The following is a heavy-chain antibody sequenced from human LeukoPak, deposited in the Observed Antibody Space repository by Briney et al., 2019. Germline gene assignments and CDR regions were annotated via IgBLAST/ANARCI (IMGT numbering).Heavy chain of an antibody. CDR2: IDPNNDNI. D-gene: IGHD5-18*01. CDR1: GYTFTGCF. V-gene: IGHV1-2*02. J-gene: IGHJ4*02. CDR3: ARSAYNYGYVYFDH. Sequence: ASVKVSCKASGYTFTGCFIHYVRQAPGQGLEWMGWIDPNNDNIRYSETVKDRVTMTRDTSTNTAYMELSWLRSDDTAVYYCARSAYNYGYVYFDHWGQGTLVIVSS.